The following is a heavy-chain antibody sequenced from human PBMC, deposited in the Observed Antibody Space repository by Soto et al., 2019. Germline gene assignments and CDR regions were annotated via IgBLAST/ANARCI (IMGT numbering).Heavy chain of an antibody. Sequence: GASVKVSCKTSGYTFSNYYINWVRQAPGLGLEWVGGIIPIFGTANYAQKFQGRVTITADESTSTSYMEVNNLRSEDTAVYYCAKVRYSSPMGYYYGMDVWGQGTTVTVSS. D-gene: IGHD6-19*01. CDR3: AKVRYSSPMGYYYGMDV. J-gene: IGHJ6*02. CDR2: IIPIFGTA. V-gene: IGHV1-69*13. CDR1: GYTFSNYY.